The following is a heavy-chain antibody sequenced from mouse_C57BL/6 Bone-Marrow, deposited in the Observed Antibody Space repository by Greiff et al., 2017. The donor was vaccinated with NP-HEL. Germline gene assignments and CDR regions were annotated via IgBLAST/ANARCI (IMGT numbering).Heavy chain of an antibody. D-gene: IGHD1-1*01. CDR1: GFTFSDYG. V-gene: IGHV5-15*01. CDR2: ISNLAYSI. J-gene: IGHJ4*01. Sequence: DVHLVESGGGLVQPGGSLKLSCAASGFTFSDYGMAWVRQAPRKGPEWVAFISNLAYSIYYADTVTGRFTISRENAKNTLYLEMSSLRSEDTAMYYCARHGDYYGSSYVGAMDYWGQGTSVTVSS. CDR3: ARHGDYYGSSYVGAMDY.